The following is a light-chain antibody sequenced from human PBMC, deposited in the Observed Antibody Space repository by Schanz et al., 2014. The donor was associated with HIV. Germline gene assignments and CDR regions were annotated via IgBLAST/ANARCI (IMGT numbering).Light chain of an antibody. Sequence: QSALTQPASVSGSPGQSITISCTGTSNDVGGYNYVSWYQQHPGKAPKLMIYDVTNRPSGVSNRFSGSKSGNTASLTISGLQAEDEADYYCSSYTTSGTWVFGGGTKLTVL. CDR3: SSYTTSGTWV. CDR1: SNDVGGYNY. CDR2: DVT. V-gene: IGLV2-14*01. J-gene: IGLJ3*02.